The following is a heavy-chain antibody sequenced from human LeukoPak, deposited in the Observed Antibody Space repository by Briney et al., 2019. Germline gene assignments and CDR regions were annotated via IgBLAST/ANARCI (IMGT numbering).Heavy chain of an antibody. D-gene: IGHD3-16*01. V-gene: IGHV3-33*01. J-gene: IGHJ4*02. CDR1: GFTFSSYG. Sequence: GRSLRLSCAASGFTFSSYGMHWVRQAPGKGLEWVAVIWYDGSNKYYADSVKGRFTISRDNSKNTLYLQMNSLRAEDTAVYYCARGPRVITFGGRVYWGQGTLVTVSS. CDR2: IWYDGSNK. CDR3: ARGPRVITFGGRVY.